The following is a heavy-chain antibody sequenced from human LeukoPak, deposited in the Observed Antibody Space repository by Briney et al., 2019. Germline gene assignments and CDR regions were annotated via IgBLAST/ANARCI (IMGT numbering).Heavy chain of an antibody. V-gene: IGHV3-21*01. CDR1: GFTFSSYS. CDR3: ARDCSSPSCYGAFDI. CDR2: ISSSSSYI. J-gene: IGHJ3*02. Sequence: PGGSLRLSCAASGFTFSSYSMNWVRQAPGKGLEWVSSISSSSSYIYYADSVKDRFTISRDNAKNSLFLQMNSLRAEDTAVYYCARDCSSPSCYGAFDIWGQGTMVTVSS. D-gene: IGHD2-2*01.